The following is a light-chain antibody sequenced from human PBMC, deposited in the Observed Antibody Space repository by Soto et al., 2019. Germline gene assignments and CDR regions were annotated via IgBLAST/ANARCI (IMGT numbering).Light chain of an antibody. CDR2: LGS. CDR3: MQALQTPAT. Sequence: DIVMTQSPLSLPVTPGEPASISCRSSQSLLHSNGYNYLDWYLQKPGQSPQLLIYLGSNRASGVXVXXSVGGSGIDFTLKIRRVEAEDVGVYYCMQALQTPATFGQGTKVEI. V-gene: IGKV2-28*01. CDR1: QSLLHSNGYNY. J-gene: IGKJ1*01.